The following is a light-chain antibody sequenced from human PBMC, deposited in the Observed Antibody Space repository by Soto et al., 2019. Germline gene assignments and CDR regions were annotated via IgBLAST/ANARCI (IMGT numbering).Light chain of an antibody. CDR3: SSYGGGNTVV. CDR2: EVS. Sequence: QYALTQPPSASGSPGQSVTISCTGTSSDIGGYNYVSWYQQHPGKAPKLMISEVSKRPSGVPDRFSGSKSGNTASLTVSGLQAEDEADYYCSSYGGGNTVVFGGGTKLTVL. J-gene: IGLJ2*01. CDR1: SSDIGGYNY. V-gene: IGLV2-8*01.